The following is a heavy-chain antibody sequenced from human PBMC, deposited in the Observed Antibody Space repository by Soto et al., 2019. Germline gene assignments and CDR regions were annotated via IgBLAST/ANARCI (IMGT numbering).Heavy chain of an antibody. J-gene: IGHJ6*02. CDR2: IYRSGST. CDR3: AREVVAATGGMDV. Sequence: QLQLQESGSGLVKPSQTLSLTCAVSGGSISSGGYSWSWIRQPPGKGLGWLGYIYRSGSTYYNPSLKSRVTISADRYKNQFSLKLVSVTAADTAVYYCAREVVAATGGMDVWGQGTTVTVSS. D-gene: IGHD2-15*01. CDR1: GGSISSGGYS. V-gene: IGHV4-30-2*01.